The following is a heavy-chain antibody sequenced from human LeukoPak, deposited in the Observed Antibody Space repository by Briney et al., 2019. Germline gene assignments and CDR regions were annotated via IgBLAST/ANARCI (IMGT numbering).Heavy chain of an antibody. V-gene: IGHV5-51*01. CDR3: ARLTVRGYYDSSGYPSDAFDI. D-gene: IGHD3-22*01. CDR2: IYPGDSDT. Sequence: GESLKISCKGSGYSFTSYWIGWVRQMPGKGLEWMGIIYPGDSDTRYSPSFQGQVTISADKSISAAYLQWSSLKASDTAMYYCARLTVRGYYDSSGYPSDAFDIWGQGTMVTVSS. CDR1: GYSFTSYW. J-gene: IGHJ3*02.